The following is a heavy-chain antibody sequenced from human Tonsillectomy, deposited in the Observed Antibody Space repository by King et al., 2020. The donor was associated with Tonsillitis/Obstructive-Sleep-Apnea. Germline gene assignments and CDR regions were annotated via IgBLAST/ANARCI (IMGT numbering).Heavy chain of an antibody. V-gene: IGHV3-43*01. J-gene: IGHJ4*02. CDR3: AKDVFSIGRYPDRGGFDH. Sequence: VQLVESGGVVVQPGGSLRLSCAASGFTFDDYTMHWVRQAPGKGLEWVSLIDWDGGTTYYADSVKGRFTISRDNSKNSLYLKMNSLTTEDTALYYWAKDVFSIGRYPDRGGFDHWGQGTLVTVSS. CDR2: IDWDGGTT. CDR1: GFTFDDYT. D-gene: IGHD1-1*01.